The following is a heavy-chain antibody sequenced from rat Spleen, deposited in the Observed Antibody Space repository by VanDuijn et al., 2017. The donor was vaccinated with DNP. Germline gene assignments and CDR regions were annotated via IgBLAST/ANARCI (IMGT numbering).Heavy chain of an antibody. CDR3: ASFNWPAP. V-gene: IGHV5-31*01. Sequence: EVQLVESGGDLVQPGRSLKLSCVASGFTFSYYWMAWVRQVPGKGLEWIASITGGSRITSYPDSVKGRFTISRENAKTTLYLQMNSLRSEDTATYYCASFNWPAPWGQGTSVTVSS. D-gene: IGHD3-6*01. J-gene: IGHJ4*01. CDR2: ITGGSRIT. CDR1: GFTFSYYW.